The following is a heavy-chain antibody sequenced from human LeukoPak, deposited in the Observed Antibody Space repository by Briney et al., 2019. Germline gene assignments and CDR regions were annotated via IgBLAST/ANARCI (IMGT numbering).Heavy chain of an antibody. CDR3: ARKTVGAKNWFDP. J-gene: IGHJ5*02. CDR1: GFTFGDDY. V-gene: IGHV3-11*04. CDR2: ISSSGGTI. D-gene: IGHD1-26*01. Sequence: GGSLRLSCTASGFTFGDDYMSWFRQAPGKGLEWVSYISSSGGTIYYADSVKGRFTISRDNAKNSLYLQMNSLGAEDSAVYYCARKTVGAKNWFDPWGQGTLVTVSS.